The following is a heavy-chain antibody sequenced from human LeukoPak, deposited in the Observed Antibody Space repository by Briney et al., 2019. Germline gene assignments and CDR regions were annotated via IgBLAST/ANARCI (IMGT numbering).Heavy chain of an antibody. CDR1: GGTFSSYA. J-gene: IGHJ3*02. CDR2: IIPIFGTA. V-gene: IGHV1-69*13. D-gene: IGHD3-3*01. CDR3: ARVALGVVTANDAFDI. Sequence: GASVKVSCKASGGTFSSYAISWVRQAPGRGLEWMGGIIPIFGTANYAQKFQGRVTITADESTSTAYMELSSLRSEDTAVYYCARVALGVVTANDAFDIWGQGTMVTVSS.